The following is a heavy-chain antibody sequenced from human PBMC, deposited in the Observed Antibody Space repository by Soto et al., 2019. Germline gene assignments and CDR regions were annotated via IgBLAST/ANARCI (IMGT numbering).Heavy chain of an antibody. CDR1: GFSLSDGRMA. D-gene: IGHD1-26*01. V-gene: IGHV2-26*01. CDR3: VRMVRLVGATSYFDY. J-gene: IGHJ4*02. CDR2: IYSNDDK. Sequence: SGPTLVNPTEPLTLTCSVPGFSLSDGRMAVSWIRQPPGKSLEWLAHIYSNDDKSYSTSLQRRLSISRDTSKIQVVLTMTNLDPVDTATYYCVRMVRLVGATSYFDYWGQGSLVTVSS.